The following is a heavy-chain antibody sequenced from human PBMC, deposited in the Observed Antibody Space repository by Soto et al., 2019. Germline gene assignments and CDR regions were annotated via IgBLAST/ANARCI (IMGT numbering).Heavy chain of an antibody. CDR1: GFTFSTYR. V-gene: IGHV3-48*01. J-gene: IGHJ6*02. CDR3: ATYYGSGSYFPDHYYYGMDV. CDR2: ISSDSSNI. D-gene: IGHD3-10*01. Sequence: EVQLVESGGGLIQPGGSLRLSCAASGFTFSTYRMHWVRQAPGKGLEWVSYISSDSSNIAYADSVKGRFTISRDNAKNSLVLQMSSLRAEDTAVYYCATYYGSGSYFPDHYYYGMDVWGQGTTVTVSS.